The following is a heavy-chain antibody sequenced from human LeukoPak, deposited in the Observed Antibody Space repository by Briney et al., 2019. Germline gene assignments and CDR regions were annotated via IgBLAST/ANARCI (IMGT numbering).Heavy chain of an antibody. D-gene: IGHD1-20*01. V-gene: IGHV3-23*01. CDR3: ARGVYNWNDDGNWFDP. Sequence: GGSLRLSCAASGFTFSSYAMSWVRQAPGKGLEWVSAISGSGGSTYYADSVKGRFTISRDNSKNTLYLQMNSLRAEDTAVYYCARGVYNWNDDGNWFDPWGQGTLVTVSS. J-gene: IGHJ5*02. CDR2: ISGSGGST. CDR1: GFTFSSYA.